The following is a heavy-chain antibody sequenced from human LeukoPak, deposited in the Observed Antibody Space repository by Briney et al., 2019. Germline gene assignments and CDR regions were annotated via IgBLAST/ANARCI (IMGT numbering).Heavy chain of an antibody. CDR3: ARGWGRSWDENWFDA. J-gene: IGHJ5*02. CDR1: GFTVSSNY. V-gene: IGHV3-21*06. CDR2: VSGSSSYI. Sequence: GGSLRLSCAASGFTVSSNYMSWVRQAPGKGLEWVSSVSGSSSYIYYADSVKGRFTISRDNAKNSVYLQMDSLRAEDTAVYYCARGWGRSWDENWFDAWGQGTRVTASS. D-gene: IGHD7-27*01.